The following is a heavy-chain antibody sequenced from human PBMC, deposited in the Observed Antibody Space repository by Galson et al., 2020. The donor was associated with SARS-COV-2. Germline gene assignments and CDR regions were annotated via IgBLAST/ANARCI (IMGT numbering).Heavy chain of an antibody. CDR2: VYPGDSGP. D-gene: IGHD4-17*01. J-gene: IGHJ5*02. CDR1: GYPFTAHW. Sequence: GESLKISCQGSGYPFTAHWIGWVRQMPGKGLEWIGIVYPGDSGPTYSPSFQGRVTISVDKSINTAYLQWTSLKASDTAIYYCARRQNDYGDYGYFDPWGQGTLVTVSS. CDR3: ARRQNDYGDYGYFDP. V-gene: IGHV5-51*01.